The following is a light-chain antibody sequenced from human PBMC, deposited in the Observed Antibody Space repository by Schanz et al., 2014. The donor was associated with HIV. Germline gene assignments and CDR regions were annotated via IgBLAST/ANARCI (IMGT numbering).Light chain of an antibody. CDR3: QQYNDWPPIT. V-gene: IGKV3-15*01. J-gene: IGKJ5*01. CDR1: QSVGNS. CDR2: GAS. Sequence: EVVMTQSPATLSVTPGERATLSCRASQSVGNSLAWYQQKSGQAPRLLIYGASTRATGVPARFSGGGVWTEFTLTISRLQSEDFAVYYCQQYNDWPPITFGQGTRLESK.